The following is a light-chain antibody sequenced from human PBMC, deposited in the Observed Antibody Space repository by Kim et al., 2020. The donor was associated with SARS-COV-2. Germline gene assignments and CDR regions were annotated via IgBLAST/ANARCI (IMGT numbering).Light chain of an antibody. CDR1: RGISNY. Sequence: ASVGDRVTITCRASRGISNYLAWYQQKQGKVPMLLIYAASALQSGVPSRFSGSGYGTDFTLTISSLQPEDVATYYCQKYNSAPRTFGQGTKVDI. V-gene: IGKV1-27*01. CDR2: AAS. CDR3: QKYNSAPRT. J-gene: IGKJ1*01.